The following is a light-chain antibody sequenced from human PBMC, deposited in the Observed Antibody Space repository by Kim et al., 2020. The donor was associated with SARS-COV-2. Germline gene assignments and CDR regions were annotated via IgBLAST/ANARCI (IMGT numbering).Light chain of an antibody. CDR3: QSADSTDTFWV. J-gene: IGLJ3*02. Sequence: SYELTQPPSVSVSPGQTARITCSGDALPKQYAYWFQQKPGQAPVVVIYEDTERPSGIPERFSGSTSGTTVTLTISGVKAEDEADYYCQSADSTDTFWVFG. CDR2: EDT. CDR1: ALPKQY. V-gene: IGLV3-25*03.